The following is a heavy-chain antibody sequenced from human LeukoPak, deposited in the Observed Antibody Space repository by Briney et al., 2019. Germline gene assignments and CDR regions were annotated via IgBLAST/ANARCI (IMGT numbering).Heavy chain of an antibody. CDR2: ISTSGST. D-gene: IGHD5-18*01. J-gene: IGHJ4*02. V-gene: IGHV4-4*09. CDR1: VASISNYY. CDR3: ASPRTSYRYTFDY. Sequence: SETLSLTCAVSVASISNYYWSWIRQAPGKGLEWIGYISTSGSTKYNPSLTSGVSISLDTSNNRFSLTLNFVTAADTAVYFCASPRTSYRYTFDYWGPGALVTVSS.